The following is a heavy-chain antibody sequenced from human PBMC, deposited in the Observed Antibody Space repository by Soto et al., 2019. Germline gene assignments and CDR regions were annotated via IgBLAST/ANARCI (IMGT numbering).Heavy chain of an antibody. V-gene: IGHV3-23*01. CDR1: GFTFSSYA. CDR3: AKGVGFAVAATGAYYYYYGMDV. CDR2: ISGSGGST. Sequence: PGGSLRLSCAASGFTFSSYAMSWVRQAPGKGLEWVSAISGSGGSTYYADSVKGRFTISRDNSKNTLYLQMNSLRAEDTAVYYCAKGVGFAVAATGAYYYYYGMDVWGQGTTVTVSS. D-gene: IGHD6-19*01. J-gene: IGHJ6*02.